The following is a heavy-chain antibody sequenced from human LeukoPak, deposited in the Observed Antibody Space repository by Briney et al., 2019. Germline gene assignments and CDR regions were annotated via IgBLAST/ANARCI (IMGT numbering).Heavy chain of an antibody. V-gene: IGHV1-46*01. D-gene: IGHD6-13*01. Sequence: ASVKVSCKASGYTFTSYYMHWVRQAPGQGLEWMGMINPSGGSTSYAQKFQGRVTMTRDMSTSTVYMELSSLRSEDTAVYYCARSIAAAGGGGWFDPWGQGTLVTVSS. CDR1: GYTFTSYY. CDR2: INPSGGST. J-gene: IGHJ5*02. CDR3: ARSIAAAGGGGWFDP.